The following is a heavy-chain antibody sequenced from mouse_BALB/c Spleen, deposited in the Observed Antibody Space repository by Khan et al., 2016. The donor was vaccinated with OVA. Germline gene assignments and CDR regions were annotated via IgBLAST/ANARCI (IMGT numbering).Heavy chain of an antibody. J-gene: IGHJ2*01. CDR2: INPTSGYT. V-gene: IGHV1-7*01. CDR3: TRDRIDY. CDR1: GYTFTTYW. Sequence: LVESGAELAKPGASVKMSCKASGYTFTTYWMHWVKQRPGQGLEWIGYINPTSGYTDYNEKFKDRATLSADKSSSTAYMQLSSLTSEDSAVYYCTRDRIDYWGQGTTLTVSS.